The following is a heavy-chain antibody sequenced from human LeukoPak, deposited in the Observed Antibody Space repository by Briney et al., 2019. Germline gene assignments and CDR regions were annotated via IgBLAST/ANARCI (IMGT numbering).Heavy chain of an antibody. D-gene: IGHD5-18*01. J-gene: IGHJ5*02. CDR3: ARDLLDSYGYLNWFDP. CDR1: GYTFTGYY. CDR2: INPNSGGT. V-gene: IGHV1-2*02. Sequence: ASVKVSCTASGYTFTGYYMHWVRQAPGQGLEWMGWINPNSGGTNYAQKFQGRVTMTRDTSISTAYMELSRLRSDDTAVYYCARDLLDSYGYLNWFDPWGQGTLVTVSS.